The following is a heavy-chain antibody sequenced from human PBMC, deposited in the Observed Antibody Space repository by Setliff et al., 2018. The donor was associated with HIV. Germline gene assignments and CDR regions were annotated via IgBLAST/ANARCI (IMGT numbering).Heavy chain of an antibody. CDR3: ARHGIAVAGPYPFDY. V-gene: IGHV4-38-2*01. J-gene: IGHJ4*02. Sequence: PSETLSLTCAVSGYSISSGYYWGWIRQPPGKGLEWIGSIYLSGSTYYNPSLKSRVTISVDTSKNQFSLKLSSVTAADTAVYYCARHGIAVAGPYPFDYWGQGTLVTVSS. D-gene: IGHD6-19*01. CDR1: GYSISSGYY. CDR2: IYLSGST.